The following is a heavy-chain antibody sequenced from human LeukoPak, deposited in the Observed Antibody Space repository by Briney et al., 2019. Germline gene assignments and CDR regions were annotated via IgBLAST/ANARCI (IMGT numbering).Heavy chain of an antibody. D-gene: IGHD1-26*01. CDR3: SFVGTSTTVY. V-gene: IGHV3-48*02. CDR1: GFTFSDYS. Sequence: PGGSLRPSCAASGFTFSDYSMNWVRQAPGKGLEWVSYISDSGTSTYYADSVRGRFTISRDNAKSSLYLQMNSLRDDDTAVYYCSFVGTSTTVYWGQGTLVTVSS. J-gene: IGHJ4*02. CDR2: ISDSGTST.